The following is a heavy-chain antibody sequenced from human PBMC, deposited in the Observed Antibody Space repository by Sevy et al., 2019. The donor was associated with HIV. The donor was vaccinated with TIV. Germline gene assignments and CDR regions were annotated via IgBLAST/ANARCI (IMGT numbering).Heavy chain of an antibody. J-gene: IGHJ4*02. CDR2: ISYDGSNK. V-gene: IGHV3-30*18. CDR3: AKGTSSWDYFDY. CDR1: GFSLSSYG. Sequence: GGSLRLSCAASGFSLSSYGMHWVRQAPGKGLEWVAVISYDGSNKYYADSVKGRFTISRVNSKNTLYLQMNSLRAEDTAVYYCAKGTSSWDYFDYWGQGSLVTVSS. D-gene: IGHD6-13*01.